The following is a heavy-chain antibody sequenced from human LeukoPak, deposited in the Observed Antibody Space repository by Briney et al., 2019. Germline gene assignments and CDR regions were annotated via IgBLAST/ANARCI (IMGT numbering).Heavy chain of an antibody. Sequence: GGSLRLSCAASGFTFNKYTMNWVRQAPGKGLEWVSSISTSSSYIYYADSVKGRFTISRDNAKNSLYLQMNSLRAEDTAVYYCARFTIFGVLFDYWGQGTLVTVSS. CDR2: ISTSSSYI. CDR1: GFTFNKYT. CDR3: ARFTIFGVLFDY. J-gene: IGHJ4*02. D-gene: IGHD3-3*01. V-gene: IGHV3-21*01.